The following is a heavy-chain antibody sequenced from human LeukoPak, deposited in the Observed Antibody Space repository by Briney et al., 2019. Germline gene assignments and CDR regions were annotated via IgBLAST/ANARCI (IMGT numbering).Heavy chain of an antibody. CDR1: GGSISSSSYY. V-gene: IGHV4-39*01. J-gene: IGHJ5*02. CDR2: IYYSGST. Sequence: SETLSLTCTVSGGSISSSSYYWGWIRQPPGKGLEWIGSIYYSGSTYYNPSLKSRVTISVDTSKNQFSLRLSSVTAADTAVYYCARPGQQLADGWFDPWGQGILVTVSS. CDR3: ARPGQQLADGWFDP. D-gene: IGHD6-13*01.